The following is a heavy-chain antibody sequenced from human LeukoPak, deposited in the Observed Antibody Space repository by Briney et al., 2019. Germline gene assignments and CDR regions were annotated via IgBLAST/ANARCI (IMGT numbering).Heavy chain of an antibody. J-gene: IGHJ4*02. CDR1: GGVFATYA. D-gene: IGHD2-21*01. Sequence: SVKVSCKASGGVFATYAISWVRQAPGQGLEWMGSIIPFLGTTNYAQKFQGRVTITADEPTRTAYMELTYVRSDDTAVYYCTIIPNVILFTHYFEYWGQGTLVTVSS. CDR2: IIPFLGTT. CDR3: TIIPNVILFTHYFEY. V-gene: IGHV1-69*11.